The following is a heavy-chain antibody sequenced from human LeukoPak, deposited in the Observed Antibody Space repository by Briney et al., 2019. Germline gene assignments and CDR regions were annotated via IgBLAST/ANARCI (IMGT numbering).Heavy chain of an antibody. CDR1: GGSISSYY. CDR2: ISYSGST. D-gene: IGHD3-10*01. V-gene: IGHV4-59*01. J-gene: IGHJ3*02. Sequence: PSETLSLTCTVSGGSISSYYWSWIRQPPGKGLDWIGYISYSGSTNYNPSLKSRVTISGDMSKHQFSLKLYSVTAADTAIYYCANYRPTSHIWGQGTMVTVSS. CDR3: ANYRPTSHI.